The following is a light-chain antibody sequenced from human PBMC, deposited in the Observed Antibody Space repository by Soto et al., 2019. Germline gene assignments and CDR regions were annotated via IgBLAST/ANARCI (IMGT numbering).Light chain of an antibody. CDR2: DVN. Sequence: QSALTQPASVSGSPGQSITISCTGTSSDVGGYNYVSWYQQHPGKAPKLMIFDVNNRPSGISHRFSGSKSGNTASLTISGLQAEDEADYYCFSYTSSGTMVFGGGTKLTVL. CDR3: FSYTSSGTMV. V-gene: IGLV2-14*03. J-gene: IGLJ2*01. CDR1: SSDVGGYNY.